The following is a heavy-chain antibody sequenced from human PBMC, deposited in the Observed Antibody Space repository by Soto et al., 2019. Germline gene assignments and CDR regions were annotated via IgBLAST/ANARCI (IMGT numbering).Heavy chain of an antibody. V-gene: IGHV3-48*01. J-gene: IGHJ3*02. CDR3: ARDGGDSSSLYFAFDI. CDR1: GFTFSSYS. Sequence: EVQLVESGGGLVQPGGSLRLSCAASGFTFSSYSMNWVRQAPGKGLEWVSYISSSSSTIYYADSVKGRFTISRDNAKNVLVRQIKSLIAQDTAVYYCARDGGDSSSLYFAFDIWWQGTMVTVSS. D-gene: IGHD6-13*01. CDR2: ISSSSSTI.